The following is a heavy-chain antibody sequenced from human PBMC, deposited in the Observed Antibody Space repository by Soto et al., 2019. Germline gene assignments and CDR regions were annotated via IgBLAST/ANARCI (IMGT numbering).Heavy chain of an antibody. J-gene: IGHJ4*02. CDR3: ARGNDRPFDY. CDR2: ISYDGSNK. CDR1: GFTFSSYA. D-gene: IGHD2-8*01. Sequence: GGSLRLSCAASGFTFSSYAMHWVRQAPGKGLEWVAVISYDGSNKYYADSVKGRFTVSRDNSKNTLYLQMNSLRAEDTAVYYCARGNDRPFDYWGQGALVTVSS. V-gene: IGHV3-30-3*01.